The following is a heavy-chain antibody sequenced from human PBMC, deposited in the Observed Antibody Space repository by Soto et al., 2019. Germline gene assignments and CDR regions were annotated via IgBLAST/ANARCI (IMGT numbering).Heavy chain of an antibody. D-gene: IGHD2-15*01. J-gene: IGHJ3*02. CDR2: IVVGSGNT. CDR1: GFTFTSSA. V-gene: IGHV1-58*02. CDR3: AADSGCSGGSCSHDAFDI. Sequence: QMQLVQSGPEVKKPGTSVKVSCKASGFTFTSSAMQWVRQARGQRLEWIGWIVVGSGNTNYAQKFQERVTITRDMSTSTAYMELSSLRSEDTAVYYCAADSGCSGGSCSHDAFDIWGQGTMVTVSS.